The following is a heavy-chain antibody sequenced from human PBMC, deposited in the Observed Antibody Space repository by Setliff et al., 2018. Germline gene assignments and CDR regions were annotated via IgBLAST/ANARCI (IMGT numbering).Heavy chain of an antibody. CDR1: GYTFNTFG. D-gene: IGHD1-26*01. CDR3: ARSPPNRGVGQGHYMDV. Sequence: GASVKVSCKTSGYTFNTFGISWVRRAPGQGLDWMGWISPYNGDTKSAQKFQGRVTMTIDTSTSTAYVEVRSLTSDDTAVYYCARSPPNRGVGQGHYMDVWGIGTTVTVS. V-gene: IGHV1-18*01. J-gene: IGHJ6*03. CDR2: ISPYNGDT.